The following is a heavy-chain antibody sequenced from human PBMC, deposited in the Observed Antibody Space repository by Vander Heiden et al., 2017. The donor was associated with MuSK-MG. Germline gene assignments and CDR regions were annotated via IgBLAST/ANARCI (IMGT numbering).Heavy chain of an antibody. CDR1: GGSFSGYY. Sequence: QVQLQQWGAGLLKPSETLSLTCAVYGGSFSGYYWSWTRPPPGKGLEWIGEINHSGSTNYNPSLKSRVTISVDTSKNQFSLKLSSVTAADTAVYYCARGRGYCSGGSCYSWLFTRGVQFDYWGQGTLVTVSS. CDR2: INHSGST. V-gene: IGHV4-34*01. CDR3: ARGRGYCSGGSCYSWLFTRGVQFDY. J-gene: IGHJ4*02. D-gene: IGHD2-15*01.